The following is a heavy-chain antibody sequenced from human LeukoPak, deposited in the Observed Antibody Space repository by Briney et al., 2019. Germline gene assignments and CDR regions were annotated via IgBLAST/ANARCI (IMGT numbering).Heavy chain of an antibody. J-gene: IGHJ4*02. Sequence: GGSLRLSCAASGFTFSSYAMSWVRQAPGKGLEWASAISGSGGSTYYADSVKGRFTISRDNSKNTLYLQMNSLRAEDTAVYYCAKDRESAAALGEYYFDYWGQGTLVTVSS. CDR3: AKDRESAAALGEYYFDY. CDR2: ISGSGGST. V-gene: IGHV3-23*01. D-gene: IGHD6-13*01. CDR1: GFTFSSYA.